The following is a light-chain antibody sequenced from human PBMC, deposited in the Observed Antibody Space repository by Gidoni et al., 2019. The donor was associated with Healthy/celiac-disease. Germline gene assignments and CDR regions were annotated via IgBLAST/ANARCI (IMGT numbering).Light chain of an antibody. CDR3: QQSYSNPG. J-gene: IGKJ3*01. Sequence: DIQMTHSPSSLSASVGDRVTITCRASQSISSYLNWYQQKPGKAPKLLIYAASSLQSGVPSRFSGSGSGTDFTLTISSLQPVDFATYYCQQSYSNPGFGPGTKVDIK. CDR2: AAS. V-gene: IGKV1-39*01. CDR1: QSISSY.